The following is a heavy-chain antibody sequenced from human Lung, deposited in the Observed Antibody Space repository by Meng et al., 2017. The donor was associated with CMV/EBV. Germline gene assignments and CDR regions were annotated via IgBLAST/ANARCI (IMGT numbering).Heavy chain of an antibody. CDR2: ISAYNGNT. CDR3: AREGYFDWLVPWLAAGRLEAQKDAYYYGMDV. CDR1: GYTFTSYG. J-gene: IGHJ6*02. V-gene: IGHV1-18*01. Sequence: ASVXVSXKASGYTFTSYGISWVRQAPGQRLEWMGWISAYNGNTNYSQKLQGRVTMTTDTSTSTAYMELRSLRSDDTAVYYCAREGYFDWLVPWLAAGRLEAQKDAYYYGMDVWXQETXVTVAS. D-gene: IGHD3-9*01.